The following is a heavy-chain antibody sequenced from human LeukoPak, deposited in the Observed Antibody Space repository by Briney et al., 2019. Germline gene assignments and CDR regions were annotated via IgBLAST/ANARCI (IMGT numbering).Heavy chain of an antibody. J-gene: IGHJ4*02. CDR1: GYTFTTYG. V-gene: IGHV1-18*01. Sequence: ASVKVSCKASGYTFTTYGVTWVRQAPRQGLEWMGWISAYNGDTNYAQKFQGRITMTTDTSTSTANMELRSLRSDDTAVYYCARDHSSSCQLLDYWGQGTLVTVSS. D-gene: IGHD6-13*01. CDR3: ARDHSSSCQLLDY. CDR2: ISAYNGDT.